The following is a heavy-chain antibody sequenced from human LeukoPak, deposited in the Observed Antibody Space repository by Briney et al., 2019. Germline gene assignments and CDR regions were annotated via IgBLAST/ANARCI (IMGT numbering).Heavy chain of an antibody. CDR3: ATAPITIFGGGDY. Sequence: ASVKVSCKASGYTFTGYYMHWVRQAPGQGLEWMGWINPNSGGTNYAQKFRGRVTMTRDTSISTAYMELSRLRSDDTAVYYCATAPITIFGGGDYWGQGTLVTVSS. J-gene: IGHJ4*02. D-gene: IGHD3-3*01. V-gene: IGHV1-2*02. CDR1: GYTFTGYY. CDR2: INPNSGGT.